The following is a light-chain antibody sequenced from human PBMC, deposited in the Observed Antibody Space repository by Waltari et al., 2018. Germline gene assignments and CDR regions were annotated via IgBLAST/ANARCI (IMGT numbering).Light chain of an antibody. CDR1: QSLVHSDGNTH. CDR3: MQGTHWPYT. J-gene: IGKJ2*01. Sequence: DVVMTQSPLSLPVTLGQPASISCTSSQSLVHSDGNTHLNWFQQRPGQSPRRLVYKVSSRESGVPDRFSGSGSGTDFTLKIIRVEAEDVGVYYCMQGTHWPYTFGQGSRLDI. V-gene: IGKV2-30*02. CDR2: KVS.